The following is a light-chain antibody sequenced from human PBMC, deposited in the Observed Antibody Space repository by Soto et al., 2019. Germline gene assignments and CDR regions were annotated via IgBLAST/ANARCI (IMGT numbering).Light chain of an antibody. Sequence: QSALTQPPSASGSPGQPVSISCTGTSSDVGGYNRVSWYQHHPDKAPKLIIYEVFKRPSGVPDRFSGSKSGNTASLTVSGLQAEDEADCYCNSYAGNSWVFGGGTKLTVL. CDR1: SSDVGGYNR. CDR3: NSYAGNSWV. CDR2: EVF. V-gene: IGLV2-8*01. J-gene: IGLJ3*02.